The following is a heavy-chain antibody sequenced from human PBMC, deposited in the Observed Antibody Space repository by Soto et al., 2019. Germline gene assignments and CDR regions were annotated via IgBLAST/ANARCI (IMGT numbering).Heavy chain of an antibody. CDR2: VSSSSSYI. V-gene: IGHV3-21*01. J-gene: IGHJ4*02. CDR3: AGDGSIEEAGPFDC. D-gene: IGHD6-13*01. CDR1: GFTFSSYS. Sequence: PGGSLRLSCAASGFTFSSYSMNWVRQAPGKGLEWVSSVSSSSSYIYYADSVKGRVTISRDNAKNSLYLQMNSLRAEDTAVYYCAGDGSIEEAGPFDCWGQGTLVTVSS.